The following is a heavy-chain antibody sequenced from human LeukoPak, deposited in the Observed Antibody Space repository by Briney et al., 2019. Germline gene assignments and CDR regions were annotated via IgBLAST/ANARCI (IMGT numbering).Heavy chain of an antibody. D-gene: IGHD4-11*01. CDR2: IKQDGSEQ. Sequence: GGSLRLSCAASGLTLSNYWMSWVRQAPGKGLEWVANIKQDGSEQNYLDSVKGRFTISRDNAKNSLYLQMNSLRAEDTAVYYCARDDVGDDYSSEDFDCWGQGTLVTVSS. V-gene: IGHV3-7*01. J-gene: IGHJ4*02. CDR1: GLTLSNYW. CDR3: ARDDVGDDYSSEDFDC.